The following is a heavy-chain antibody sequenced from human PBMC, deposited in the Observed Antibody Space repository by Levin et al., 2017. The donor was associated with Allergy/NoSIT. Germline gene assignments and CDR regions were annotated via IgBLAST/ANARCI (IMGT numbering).Heavy chain of an antibody. CDR1: GFTFSSYS. V-gene: IGHV3-21*01. CDR3: ARDLKYCSSTSCQDDY. CDR2: ISSSSSYI. J-gene: IGHJ4*02. D-gene: IGHD2-2*01. Sequence: GGSLRLSCAASGFTFSSYSMNWVRQAPGKGLEWVSSISSSSSYIYYADSVKGRFTISRDNAKNSLYLQMNSLRAEDTAVYYCARDLKYCSSTSCQDDYWGQGTLVTVSS.